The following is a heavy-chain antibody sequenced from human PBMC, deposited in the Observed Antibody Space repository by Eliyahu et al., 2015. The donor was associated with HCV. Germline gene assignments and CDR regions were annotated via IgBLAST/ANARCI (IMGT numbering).Heavy chain of an antibody. J-gene: IGHJ4*02. Sequence: EVQLVESGGDLVQPGGSLRLSCAASGFTFSSYWMTWVRQPPGKGLEWMAKINQDGSEKYYVDSVKGRFTISRDNAKISLYLQMNTLRTEDTAVYYCATSRSLDYWGQGTLVSVSS. V-gene: IGHV3-7*01. CDR2: INQDGSEK. D-gene: IGHD1-26*01. CDR3: ATSRSLDY. CDR1: GFTFSSYW.